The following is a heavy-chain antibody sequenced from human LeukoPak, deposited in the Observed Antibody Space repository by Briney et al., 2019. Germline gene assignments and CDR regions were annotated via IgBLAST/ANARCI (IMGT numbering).Heavy chain of an antibody. CDR3: ARASGSYWWFDS. J-gene: IGHJ5*01. CDR2: VNPNSGDT. D-gene: IGHD1-26*01. CDR1: GYTFTGYY. V-gene: IGHV1-2*02. Sequence: ASVKVSCKASGYTFTGYYLHWVRQAPGQGLDWMGCVNPNSGDTNYAQKFQGSVTMTRGTSISTVYMELSRLRSDDTAVYYCARASGSYWWFDSWGQGTLVTVSS.